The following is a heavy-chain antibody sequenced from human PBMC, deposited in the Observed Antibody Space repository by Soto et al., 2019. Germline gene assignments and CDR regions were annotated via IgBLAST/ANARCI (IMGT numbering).Heavy chain of an antibody. D-gene: IGHD2-21*02. J-gene: IGHJ4*02. V-gene: IGHV3-30*04. Sequence: GGPRILSCPTSGLPFSVFSVHWFRTAPGEGLEWVAVIGSTDVTFYADSVKGRFTVSRDNSRGTVYLQMDSLRPDDTGVYYCAREVVTSKWYFDNWGQGILVTVSS. CDR1: GLPFSVFS. CDR2: IGSTDVT. CDR3: AREVVTSKWYFDN.